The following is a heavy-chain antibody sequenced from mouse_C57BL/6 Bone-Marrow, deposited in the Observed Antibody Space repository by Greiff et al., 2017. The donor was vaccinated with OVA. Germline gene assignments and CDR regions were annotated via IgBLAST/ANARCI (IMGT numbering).Heavy chain of an antibody. J-gene: IGHJ2*01. V-gene: IGHV5-16*01. CDR2: INYDGSST. CDR1: GFTFSDYY. Sequence: EVHLVESEGGLVQPGSSMKLSCTASGFTFSDYYMAWVRQVPEKGLEWVANINYDGSSTYYLDSLKSRFIISRDNAKNILYLQMSSLKSEDTATYYCARDGGDDGYYLDYWGQGTTLTVSS. CDR3: ARDGGDDGYYLDY. D-gene: IGHD2-3*01.